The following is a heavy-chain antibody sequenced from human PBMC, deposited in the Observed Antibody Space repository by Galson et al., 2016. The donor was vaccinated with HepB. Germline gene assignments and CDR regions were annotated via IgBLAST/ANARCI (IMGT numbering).Heavy chain of an antibody. J-gene: IGHJ6*02. CDR2: ISSTSNTI. CDR3: ARDGSYCGGDCYSFHYGLDV. CDR1: GFTFGSYS. D-gene: IGHD2-21*02. V-gene: IGHV3-48*02. Sequence: SLRLSCAVSGFTFGSYSMNWVRQAPGKGLEWVSYISSTSNTIFYADSVQGRFTISRDNAKNSLYLQMNSLRDEDTAVYYCARDGSYCGGDCYSFHYGLDVWGHGTMVTVSS.